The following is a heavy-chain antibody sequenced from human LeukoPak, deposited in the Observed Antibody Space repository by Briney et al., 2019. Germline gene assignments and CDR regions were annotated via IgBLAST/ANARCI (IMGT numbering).Heavy chain of an antibody. Sequence: GGSLRLSCAASGFTFSDNYMSWIRQAPGKGLEWVSYISSSGSIYDSDSVKGRFTISRDNAKNSLYLQMNSLRAEDTAVYYCARDWRDSSGKFPNDAFDIWGQGTMVTVSS. J-gene: IGHJ3*02. CDR3: ARDWRDSSGKFPNDAFDI. D-gene: IGHD3-22*01. V-gene: IGHV3-11*04. CDR2: ISSSGSI. CDR1: GFTFSDNY.